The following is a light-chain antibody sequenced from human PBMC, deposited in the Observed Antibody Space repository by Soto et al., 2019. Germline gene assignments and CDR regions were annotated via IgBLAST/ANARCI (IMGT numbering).Light chain of an antibody. CDR3: QQYNSWPPIT. CDR2: GAS. Sequence: EVVMTHSPATLSVSPGERATLYCRARESVSSNLAWYPQRPGQAPRLVIYGASTRATGIPARFSGGGSGTEFTLTISSLQSEDFAVYYCQQYNSWPPITFGQGTRLEIK. CDR1: ESVSSN. V-gene: IGKV3-15*01. J-gene: IGKJ5*01.